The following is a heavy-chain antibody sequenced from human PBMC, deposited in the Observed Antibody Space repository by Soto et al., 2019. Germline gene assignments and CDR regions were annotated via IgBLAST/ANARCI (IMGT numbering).Heavy chain of an antibody. CDR1: GYSFTDYW. Sequence: GESLKISCKSCGYSFTDYWIGWVRQMPGKGLEWMGIIYPGDSDARYSPSFQGQVTISVDTSINTAFLRWNSLTASDTAMYYCARQADYNILTGYFYYFDYWGQGSLVTVSS. CDR2: IYPGDSDA. D-gene: IGHD3-9*01. CDR3: ARQADYNILTGYFYYFDY. J-gene: IGHJ4*02. V-gene: IGHV5-51*01.